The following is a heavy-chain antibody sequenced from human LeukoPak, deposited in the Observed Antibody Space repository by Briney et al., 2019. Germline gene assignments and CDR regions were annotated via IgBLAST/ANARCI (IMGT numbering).Heavy chain of an antibody. D-gene: IGHD3-10*01. CDR1: GFTFSSYS. J-gene: IGHJ4*02. CDR2: ISSSSSYI. V-gene: IGHV3-21*01. CDR3: ARDLWFGEIGY. Sequence: GGSLRLSCAASGFTFSSYSMNWVRQAPGKGLEWVSSISSSSSYIYYADSVKGRFTIPRDNAKNSLYPQMNSLRAEDTAVYYCARDLWFGEIGYWGQGTLVTVSS.